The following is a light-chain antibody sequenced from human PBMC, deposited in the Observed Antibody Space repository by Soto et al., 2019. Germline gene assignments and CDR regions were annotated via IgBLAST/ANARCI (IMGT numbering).Light chain of an antibody. J-gene: IGKJ4*01. CDR2: DAS. V-gene: IGKV3-15*01. CDR3: QQYNFWPPLT. Sequence: PGERATLSCRASQSVNSNLAWYRQKPGQAPRLLISDASTRATGVPARFSGSGSGTEFTLTISSLQSEDSGIYYCQQYNFWPPLTFGGGTKVEIK. CDR1: QSVNSN.